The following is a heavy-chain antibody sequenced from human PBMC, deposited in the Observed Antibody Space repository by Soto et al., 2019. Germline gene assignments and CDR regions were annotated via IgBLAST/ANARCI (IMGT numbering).Heavy chain of an antibody. D-gene: IGHD3-16*01. J-gene: IGHJ4*02. CDR2: INPYNGNT. CDR1: GYTFTSYG. CDR3: ARDWFGIDY. V-gene: IGHV1-18*01. Sequence: QVQLVQSGAEVKKPGASVKVSCKASGYTFTSYGISWVRQAPGQGLEWMGWINPYNGNTNYAQKLQGSVTMTPDASTNTAYMELRSLRSDDTAWYYCARDWFGIDYWGQGTVVTVSS.